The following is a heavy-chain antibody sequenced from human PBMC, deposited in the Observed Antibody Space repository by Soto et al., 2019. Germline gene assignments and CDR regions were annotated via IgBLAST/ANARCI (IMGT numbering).Heavy chain of an antibody. CDR3: ASKLYSSSSRVYYDYGMDV. J-gene: IGHJ6*02. D-gene: IGHD6-6*01. V-gene: IGHV1-69*13. CDR2: IIPIFGTA. Sequence: GASLKVSCKASGGTFSSYAISWVRQAPGQGLEWMGGIIPIFGTANYAQKFQGRVTITADESTSTAYMELSSLRSEDTAVYYCASKLYSSSSRVYYDYGMDVWGQGTTVTVSS. CDR1: GGTFSSYA.